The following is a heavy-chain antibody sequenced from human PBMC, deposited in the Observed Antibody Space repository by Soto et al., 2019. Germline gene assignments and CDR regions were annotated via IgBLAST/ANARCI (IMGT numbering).Heavy chain of an antibody. CDR1: VYTFTDLS. Sequence: QVPSVQSGAEVKKPGASVKVSCKVSVYTFTDLSMHWVRQAPGEGLEWMGGFDPEKGKRIYAQNFQGRVTMTEDTSTGTAYMELSSLRSDDTAVYYCAASILRVWVLPHFDYWGQGTLVSVSS. J-gene: IGHJ4*02. V-gene: IGHV1-24*01. CDR3: AASILRVWVLPHFDY. D-gene: IGHD3-10*01. CDR2: FDPEKGKR.